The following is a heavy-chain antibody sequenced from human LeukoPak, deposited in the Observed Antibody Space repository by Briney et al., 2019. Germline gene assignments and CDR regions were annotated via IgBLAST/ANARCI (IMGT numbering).Heavy chain of an antibody. CDR1: GYSFTSYW. D-gene: IGHD6-19*01. CDR2: IDPSDSYT. CDR3: ARHPIAVAGPLVH. Sequence: NPGESLKISCKGSGYSFTSYWISWVRQMPGEGLEWMGRIDPSDSYTNYSPSFQGHVTISADKSISTAYLQWSSLKASDTAMYYCARHPIAVAGPLVHWGQGTLVTVSS. J-gene: IGHJ4*02. V-gene: IGHV5-10-1*01.